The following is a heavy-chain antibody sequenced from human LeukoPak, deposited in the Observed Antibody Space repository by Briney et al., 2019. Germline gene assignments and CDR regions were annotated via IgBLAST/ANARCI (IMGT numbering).Heavy chain of an antibody. J-gene: IGHJ4*02. CDR1: GFTFSSYA. D-gene: IGHD5-24*01. Sequence: GGSLRLSCAASGFTFSSYAMSWVRQAPGKGLEWVSAISGSGGSTYYADSVKVRFTISRDNSKNTLYLQMNSLRAEDTAVYYCAKARLEMATITVFDYWGQGTLVTVSS. CDR3: AKARLEMATITVFDY. CDR2: ISGSGGST. V-gene: IGHV3-23*01.